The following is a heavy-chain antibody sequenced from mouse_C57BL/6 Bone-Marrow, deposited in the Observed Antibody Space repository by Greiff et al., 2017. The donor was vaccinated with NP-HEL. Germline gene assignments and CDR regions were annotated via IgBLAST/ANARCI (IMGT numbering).Heavy chain of an antibody. CDR3: ARFDGYYGYYAMDY. J-gene: IGHJ4*01. CDR1: GYSITSGYD. Sequence: VQLKESGPGMVKPSQSLSLTCTVTGYSITSGYDWHWIRHFPGNKLEWMGYISYSGSTNYNPSLKSRISITHDTSKNHFFLKLNSVTTEDTATYYCARFDGYYGYYAMDYWGQGTSVTVSS. D-gene: IGHD2-3*01. V-gene: IGHV3-1*01. CDR2: ISYSGST.